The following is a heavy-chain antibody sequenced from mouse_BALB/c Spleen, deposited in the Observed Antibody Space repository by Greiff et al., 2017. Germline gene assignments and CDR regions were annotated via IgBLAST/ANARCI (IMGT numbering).Heavy chain of an antibody. J-gene: IGHJ2*01. D-gene: IGHD2-3*01. V-gene: IGHV5-12-1*01. Sequence: EVMLVESGGGLVKPGGSLKLSCAASGFAFSSYDMYWVRQTPEKRLQWVAYISSGGGSTYYPDTVKGRFTISRDNAKNTLYLQMSSLKSEDTAMYYRARHDGDYWGQGTTLTVSS. CDR3: ARHDGDY. CDR2: ISSGGGST. CDR1: GFAFSSYD.